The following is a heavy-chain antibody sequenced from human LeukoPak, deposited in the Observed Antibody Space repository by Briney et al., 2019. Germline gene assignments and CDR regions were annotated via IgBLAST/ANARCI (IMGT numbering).Heavy chain of an antibody. D-gene: IGHD2-2*01. Sequence: ASVKVSRKVSGYTLTDLSMHWVRQAPGKGLEWMGGFDPEDGETIYAQKFQGRVTMTDDTSTDTAYMELSSLRSEDTAVYYCTTFPIVVLPTARDPYYFDYWGQGTLVTVSS. CDR1: GYTLTDLS. J-gene: IGHJ4*02. V-gene: IGHV1-24*01. CDR2: FDPEDGET. CDR3: TTFPIVVLPTARDPYYFDY.